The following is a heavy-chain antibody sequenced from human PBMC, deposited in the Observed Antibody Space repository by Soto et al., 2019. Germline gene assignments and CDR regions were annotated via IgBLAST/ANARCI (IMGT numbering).Heavy chain of an antibody. CDR3: ARGPKYGMDV. J-gene: IGHJ6*02. CDR1: GGSISSYY. V-gene: IGHV4-59*08. CDR2: IYYSGST. Sequence: SETLSLTCTVPGGSISSYYWSWIRQPPGKGLEWIGYIYYSGSTNYNPSLKSRVTISVDTSKNQFSLKLSSVTAADTAVYYCARGPKYGMDVWGQGTTVTVSS.